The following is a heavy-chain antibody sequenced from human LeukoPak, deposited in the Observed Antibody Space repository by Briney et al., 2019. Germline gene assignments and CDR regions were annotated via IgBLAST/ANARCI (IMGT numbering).Heavy chain of an antibody. CDR3: ARDRPRDGYNGYYYYGMGV. Sequence: PGGSLRLSCAASGFTASSNYMSWVRQAPGKGLEWVSVIYSGGSTYYADSVKGRFTISRDNSKNTLYLQMNSLRAEDTAVYYCARDRPRDGYNGYYYYGMGVWGQGTTVTVSS. J-gene: IGHJ6*02. CDR1: GFTASSNY. CDR2: IYSGGST. V-gene: IGHV3-53*01. D-gene: IGHD5-24*01.